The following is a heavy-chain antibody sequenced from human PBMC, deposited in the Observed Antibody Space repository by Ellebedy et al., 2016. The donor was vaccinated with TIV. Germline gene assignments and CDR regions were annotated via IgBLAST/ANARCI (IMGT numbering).Heavy chain of an antibody. CDR2: ISGSGLST. D-gene: IGHD2-2*01. V-gene: IGHV3-23*01. CDR1: GFTFSNYA. J-gene: IGHJ5*02. Sequence: GESLKISCAASGFTFSNYAMSWVRQAPGKGLEWVAHISGSGLSTYYADSVKGRFTISRDNSKITLYLQMNSLRAEETAVYYCAKGRLVPFEGWFDPWGQGTLVTVSS. CDR3: AKGRLVPFEGWFDP.